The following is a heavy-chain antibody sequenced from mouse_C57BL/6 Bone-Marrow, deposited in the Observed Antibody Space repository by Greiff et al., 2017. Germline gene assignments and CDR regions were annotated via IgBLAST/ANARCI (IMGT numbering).Heavy chain of an antibody. J-gene: IGHJ4*01. V-gene: IGHV14-4*01. D-gene: IGHD4-1*01. Sequence: EVQLQQSGAELARPGASVKLSCTASGFNIKDDYMHWVKQRPEQGLEWIGWIDPENGDTEYASKFQGKATITADTSSNTAYLQLSSLTSEDTAVYYCTNPYWDLYWGQGTSVTVSS. CDR3: TNPYWDLY. CDR2: IDPENGDT. CDR1: GFNIKDDY.